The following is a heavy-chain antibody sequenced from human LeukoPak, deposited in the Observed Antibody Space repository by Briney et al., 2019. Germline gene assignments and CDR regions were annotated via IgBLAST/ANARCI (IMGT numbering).Heavy chain of an antibody. J-gene: IGHJ4*02. D-gene: IGHD3-22*01. Sequence: PGGSLRLSCAASGFAFSTYSMIWVRQAPGKGLEWVAYICDSGRTVYYADSVKGRFTISRDNAKNSVYLQMNNLRAEDTAVYYCARDRLGDYDHSGYYDKWGQGTLVTVSS. CDR2: ICDSGRTV. CDR1: GFAFSTYS. V-gene: IGHV3-48*04. CDR3: ARDRLGDYDHSGYYDK.